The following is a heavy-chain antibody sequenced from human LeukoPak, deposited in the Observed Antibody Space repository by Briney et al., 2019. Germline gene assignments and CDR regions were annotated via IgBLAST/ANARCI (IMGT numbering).Heavy chain of an antibody. V-gene: IGHV3-30*18. CDR1: GFTFSSYG. D-gene: IGHD3-10*01. CDR3: AKDDRREYYYGSGSYYPLFDY. J-gene: IGHJ4*02. Sequence: PGGSLRLSCAASGFTFSSYGMHWVRQVPGKGLEWVAVISYDGSNKYYADSVKGRFTISRDNSKNTLYLQMDSLRAEDTAVYYCAKDDRREYYYGSGSYYPLFDYWGQGTLVTVSS. CDR2: ISYDGSNK.